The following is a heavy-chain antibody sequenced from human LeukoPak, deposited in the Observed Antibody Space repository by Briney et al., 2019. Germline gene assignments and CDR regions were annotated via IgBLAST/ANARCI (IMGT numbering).Heavy chain of an antibody. CDR2: INSDGSST. Sequence: PGGSLRLSCAASGFTFSTYWMHWVRQAPGKGLVGVAQINSDGSSTSYADFVKGRFTISRDNAKNTLYLQMINLRAEDTAVYYCGSLTVVAKDHWGQGTLVTVSS. CDR1: GFTFSTYW. V-gene: IGHV3-74*01. D-gene: IGHD3-22*01. CDR3: GSLTVVAKDH. J-gene: IGHJ4*02.